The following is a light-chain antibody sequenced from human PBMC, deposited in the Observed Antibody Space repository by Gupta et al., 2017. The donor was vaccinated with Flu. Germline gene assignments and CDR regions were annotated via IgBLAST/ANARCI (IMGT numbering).Light chain of an antibody. CDR1: QSVLYSSNNKNY. CDR2: LAS. J-gene: IGKJ3*01. V-gene: IGKV4-1*01. Sequence: DIVITESPGSLALSLGERATINCKSSQSVLYSSNNKNYLAWYQQKPGQPPKLLIYLASTRESGVPERFSGSGSGTDFTLTISSLQAEDVAVYYCQQYYSTPFTFGPGTKVDIK. CDR3: QQYYSTPFT.